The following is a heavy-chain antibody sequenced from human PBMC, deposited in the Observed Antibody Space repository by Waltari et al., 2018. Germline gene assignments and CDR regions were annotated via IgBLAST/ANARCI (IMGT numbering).Heavy chain of an antibody. D-gene: IGHD3-10*01. CDR3: ARARSGITMDY. CDR1: GGSISSYY. J-gene: IGHJ4*02. Sequence: QVQLQESGPGLVKPSETLSLTCTVSGGSISSYYWTWIRQPPGKGLEWIGYIYYSGSTNYNPSLKSRVTISVDTSKNQFSLKLSSVTAADTAVYYCARARSGITMDYWGQGTLVTVSS. V-gene: IGHV4-59*01. CDR2: IYYSGST.